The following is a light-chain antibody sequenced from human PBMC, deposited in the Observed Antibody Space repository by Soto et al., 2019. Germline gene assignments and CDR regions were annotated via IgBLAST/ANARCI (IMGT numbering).Light chain of an antibody. CDR3: QQYGDWPLT. CDR1: QSVGNN. J-gene: IGKJ4*01. Sequence: EIVLTQSPATLSVSPGERATLSCRASQSVGNNFAWYQQKPGQAPRLLIFATSTRATGVPARFSGSGSGTDFTLTISSLQSEDFAVYYCQQYGDWPLTFGGWAKVE. CDR2: ATS. V-gene: IGKV3-15*01.